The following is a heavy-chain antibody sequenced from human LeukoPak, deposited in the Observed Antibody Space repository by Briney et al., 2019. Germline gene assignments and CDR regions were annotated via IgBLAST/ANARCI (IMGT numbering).Heavy chain of an antibody. CDR2: INSDGSST. J-gene: IGHJ4*02. CDR1: GFTFSSYW. CDR3: ARDYYDSSGYYDTYYFDY. Sequence: GGSLRLSCAASGFTFSSYWMHWVRQAPGKGLVWVSRINSDGSSTSYADSVKGRFTISRDNAKNTLYLQMNSLRAEDTAVYYCARDYYDSSGYYDTYYFDYWGQGTLVTVSS. V-gene: IGHV3-74*01. D-gene: IGHD3-22*01.